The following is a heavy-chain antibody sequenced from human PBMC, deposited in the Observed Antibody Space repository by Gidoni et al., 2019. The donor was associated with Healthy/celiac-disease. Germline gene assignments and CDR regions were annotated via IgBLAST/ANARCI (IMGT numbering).Heavy chain of an antibody. D-gene: IGHD3-3*01. Sequence: QVQLQESGPGLVKPSETLSLTCTVSGGSISSYYWSWIRQPPGKGLEWIGYIYYSGSTNHNPSLKSRVTISVDTSKNQFSLKLSSVTAADTAVYYCARDSGYDFWSGYPYNYGMDVWGQGTTVTVSS. CDR2: IYYSGST. V-gene: IGHV4-59*01. J-gene: IGHJ6*02. CDR1: GGSISSYY. CDR3: ARDSGYDFWSGYPYNYGMDV.